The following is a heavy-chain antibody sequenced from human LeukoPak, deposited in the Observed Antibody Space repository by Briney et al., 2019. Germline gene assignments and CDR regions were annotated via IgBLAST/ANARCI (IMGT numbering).Heavy chain of an antibody. CDR1: GFTFSSYA. D-gene: IGHD6-6*01. CDR2: ISASGGDT. CDR3: ARDSSHYLGSSDY. J-gene: IGHJ4*02. Sequence: GGSLRLSCAASGFTFSSYAMSWVRQAPGKGLEWVSGISASGGDTYYADSVRGRFTISRDNTKNTLNLQMNGLRDEDTAIYYCARDSSHYLGSSDYWGQGALVTVSS. V-gene: IGHV3-23*01.